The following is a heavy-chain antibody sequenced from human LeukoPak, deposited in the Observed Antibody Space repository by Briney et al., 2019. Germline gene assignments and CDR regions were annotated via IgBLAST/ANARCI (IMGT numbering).Heavy chain of an antibody. CDR2: INHSGST. Sequence: SSETLSLTCAVYGGSFSGYYWSWIRQPPGKGLEWIGEINHSGSTNYNPSLKSRVTISVDTSKNQFSLKLSSVTAADTAVYYCARHHTHCSSTSCYKRAELYYGMDVWGQGTTVTVSS. CDR3: ARHHTHCSSTSCYKRAELYYGMDV. V-gene: IGHV4-34*01. CDR1: GGSFSGYY. D-gene: IGHD2-2*02. J-gene: IGHJ6*02.